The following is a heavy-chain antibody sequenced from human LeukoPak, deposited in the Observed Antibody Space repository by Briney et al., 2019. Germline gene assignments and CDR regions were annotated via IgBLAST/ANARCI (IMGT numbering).Heavy chain of an antibody. J-gene: IGHJ3*02. CDR3: ARLGYYYDSSGYYDAFDI. V-gene: IGHV4-61*02. D-gene: IGHD3-22*01. CDR2: IYTRGST. CDR1: GASISSGIYY. Sequence: PSQTLSLTCSFSGASISSGIYYWNWIRQPAGKGLEWIGRIYTRGSTNYNPSLKSRVTISVDTSKNQFSLKLSSVTAADTAVYYCARLGYYYDSSGYYDAFDIWGQGTMVTVSS.